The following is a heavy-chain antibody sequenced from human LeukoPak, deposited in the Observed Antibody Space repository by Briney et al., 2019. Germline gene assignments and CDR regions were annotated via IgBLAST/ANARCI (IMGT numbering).Heavy chain of an antibody. Sequence: GGSLRLSCAASGFTFSSYWMSWVRQAPGKGLEWVANIKQDGSEKYYVDSVKGRFTISRDNAKNSLYLQMNSLRAEDTAVCYCARSIGTWEFDYWGQGTLVTVSS. CDR1: GFTFSSYW. CDR3: ARSIGTWEFDY. CDR2: IKQDGSEK. V-gene: IGHV3-7*01. D-gene: IGHD6-6*01. J-gene: IGHJ4*02.